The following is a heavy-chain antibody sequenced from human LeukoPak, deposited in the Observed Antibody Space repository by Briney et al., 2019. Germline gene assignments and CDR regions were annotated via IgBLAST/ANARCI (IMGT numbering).Heavy chain of an antibody. J-gene: IGHJ4*02. CDR1: GLSFNTSGVG. Sequence: SGPTLVKPTQTLTLTCTFSGLSFNTSGVGVGWIRQPPGNALEWLALIYWDDDKRYSPSLQSRLIITKDTPKNQVVLKMTNIDPVDTATYYCAHSGFCTAGSCYSFFDYWGQGALVTVSS. V-gene: IGHV2-5*02. CDR2: IYWDDDK. D-gene: IGHD2-15*01. CDR3: AHSGFCTAGSCYSFFDY.